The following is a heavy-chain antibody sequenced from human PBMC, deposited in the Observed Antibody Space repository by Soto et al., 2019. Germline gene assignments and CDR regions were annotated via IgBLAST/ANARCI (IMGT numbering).Heavy chain of an antibody. V-gene: IGHV3-23*01. J-gene: IGHJ6*03. Sequence: EVQLLESGGGLVQPGGSLRLSCAASGFTVSSYAMSWVRQAPGKGLEWVSVISGSGSTYSADSVKGRFTISRDSSKNTVYMQMNSLRAAATAVYYSAKALRFTFTTVYYMDVWGRGTTVSFSS. CDR1: GFTVSSYA. D-gene: IGHD4-4*01. CDR3: AKALRFTFTTVYYMDV. CDR2: ISGSGST.